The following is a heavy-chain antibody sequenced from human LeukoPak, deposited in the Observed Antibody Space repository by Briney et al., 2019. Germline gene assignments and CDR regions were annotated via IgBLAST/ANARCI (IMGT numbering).Heavy chain of an antibody. V-gene: IGHV3-7*01. Sequence: PGGSLRLSCAASGFTFTNYWMNWVRQAPGKGLEWVAHIKQDGSQIYYVDSVKGRFTISRDNAKSSLYLQMNSLRAEDTALYYCTRSPEVRPIDCWSQGTLVTVSS. D-gene: IGHD2-21*01. CDR3: TRSPEVRPIDC. CDR1: GFTFTNYW. CDR2: IKQDGSQI. J-gene: IGHJ4*02.